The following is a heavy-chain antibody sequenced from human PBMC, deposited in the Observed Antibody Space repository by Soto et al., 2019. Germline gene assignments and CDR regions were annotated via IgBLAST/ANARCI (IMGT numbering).Heavy chain of an antibody. CDR1: GGSISSGGYY. CDR2: MYNSGNT. V-gene: IGHV4-31*03. CDR3: ARSLGYYAFDI. J-gene: IGHJ3*02. D-gene: IGHD1-26*01. Sequence: QVQLQESGPGLVKPSQTLSLTGTVSGGSISSGGYYWNWIRQHPGKGLEWIGYMYNSGNTYYNPSLKSRVTVSVDTSKNQFSLKLSSVTAADTAVYYCARSLGYYAFDIWGQGTVVTVSS.